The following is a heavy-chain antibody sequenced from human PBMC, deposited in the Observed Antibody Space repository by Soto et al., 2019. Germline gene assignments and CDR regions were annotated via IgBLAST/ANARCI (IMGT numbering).Heavy chain of an antibody. CDR3: ARLSGSYNDCYFDN. D-gene: IGHD1-26*01. J-gene: IGHJ4*02. CDR2: ISYDGSNK. V-gene: IGHV3-30*03. CDR1: GFTFSSYG. Sequence: GGSLRLSCAASGFTFSSYGMHWVRQAPGKGLEWVAVISYDGSNKYNASLKSRLTISVDTSNNQFSLKVKSVTAADTAVYFCARLSGSYNDCYFDNWGQGTLVTVSS.